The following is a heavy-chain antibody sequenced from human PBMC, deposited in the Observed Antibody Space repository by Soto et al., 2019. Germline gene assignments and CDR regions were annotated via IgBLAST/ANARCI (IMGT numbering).Heavy chain of an antibody. Sequence: GGSLRLSCAASGFTFSSYGMHWVRQAPGKGLEWVAVIWYDGSNKYYADSVKGRFTISRDNSKNTLYLQMNSLRAEDTAVYYCARASVVPAAKGDFYYYYMDVWGKGTTVTVSS. CDR1: GFTFSSYG. CDR3: ARASVVPAAKGDFYYYYMDV. V-gene: IGHV3-33*01. CDR2: IWYDGSNK. D-gene: IGHD2-2*01. J-gene: IGHJ6*03.